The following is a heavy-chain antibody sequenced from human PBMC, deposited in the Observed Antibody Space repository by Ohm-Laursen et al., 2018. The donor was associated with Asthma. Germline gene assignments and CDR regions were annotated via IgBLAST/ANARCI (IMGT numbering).Heavy chain of an antibody. CDR2: IHWDDTK. V-gene: IGHV2-5*08. Sequence: PTQTLTLTYTFSGFSLSTSGMRVSWIRQPPGKALEWLALIHWDDTKRYSPSLNNRLTIIKDASKNQVVLIMTDMDPVDTGTYYCAHDSNWVIDYWGQGTLVTVSS. D-gene: IGHD7-27*01. J-gene: IGHJ4*02. CDR3: AHDSNWVIDY. CDR1: GFSLSTSGMR.